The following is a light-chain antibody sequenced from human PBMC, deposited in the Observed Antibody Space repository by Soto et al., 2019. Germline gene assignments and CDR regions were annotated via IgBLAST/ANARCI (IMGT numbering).Light chain of an antibody. CDR1: QSVSSD. CDR2: GAS. Sequence: IVMTQSPATLSVSPGERATLSCRASQSVSSDLAWYHQKPGQAPRLLIYGASTRATGIPVRFSGSGSGTEFTLTISSLQSEDFAVYYCQQYNIWPLPFGQGTRLEI. V-gene: IGKV3-15*01. J-gene: IGKJ5*01. CDR3: QQYNIWPLP.